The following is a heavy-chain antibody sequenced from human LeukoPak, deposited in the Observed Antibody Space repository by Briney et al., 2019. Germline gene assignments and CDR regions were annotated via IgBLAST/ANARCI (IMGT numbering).Heavy chain of an antibody. Sequence: SGPTLVKPTQTLTLTCTFSGFSLSTSGVGVGWIRQPPGKALEWLALIYWDDDKRYSPSLKSRPTITKDTSKNQVVLTMTNMDPVDTATYYCAHSRIGLPYYDILTDAFDIWGQGTMVTVSS. V-gene: IGHV2-5*02. D-gene: IGHD3-9*01. CDR3: AHSRIGLPYYDILTDAFDI. CDR1: GFSLSTSGVG. CDR2: IYWDDDK. J-gene: IGHJ3*02.